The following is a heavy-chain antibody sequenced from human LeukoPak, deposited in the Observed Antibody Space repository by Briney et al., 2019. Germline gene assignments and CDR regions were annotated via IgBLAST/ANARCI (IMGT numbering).Heavy chain of an antibody. J-gene: IGHJ5*02. CDR2: IYHSGST. CDR1: GGSTSSGGYS. D-gene: IGHD2-2*01. CDR3: ARASAMGANWFDP. V-gene: IGHV4-30-2*01. Sequence: SQTLSLTCAVSGGSTSSGGYSWSWIRQPPGKGLEWIGYIYHSGSTYYNPSLKSRVTISVDRSKNQFSLKLSSVTAADTAVYYCARASAMGANWFDPWGQGTLVTVSS.